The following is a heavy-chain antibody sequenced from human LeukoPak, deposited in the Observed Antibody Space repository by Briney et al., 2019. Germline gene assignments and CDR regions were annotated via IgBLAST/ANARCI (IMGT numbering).Heavy chain of an antibody. V-gene: IGHV3-49*04. Sequence: GGSLRLPCTTSGFAFDDFAMSWVRQPAGKGLEWVGFIRRRAYGGAAEYAASVKGRFIISRDDSKGVAYLQMNSLKTGDTAVYYCSRNGLVDFDYWGQGSRVIVSP. CDR1: GFAFDDFA. CDR2: IRRRAYGGAA. J-gene: IGHJ4*02. CDR3: SRNGLVDFDY.